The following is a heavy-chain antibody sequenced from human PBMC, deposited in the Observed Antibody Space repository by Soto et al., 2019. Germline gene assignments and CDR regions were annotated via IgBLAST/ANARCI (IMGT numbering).Heavy chain of an antibody. CDR1: GFTFSTYE. CDR3: ARVSQSFIDYFQY. D-gene: IGHD3-16*02. J-gene: IGHJ1*01. V-gene: IGHV3-48*03. CDR2: ISSSGSTI. Sequence: EVQLVESGGGLVQPGGSLRLSCAASGFTFSTYEMIWVRQAPGKGLEWVSYISSSGSTIYYADSVKGRFTISRDNAKSSLYLQMNSLRAEDTAVYYCARVSQSFIDYFQYWGPGTLVTVSS.